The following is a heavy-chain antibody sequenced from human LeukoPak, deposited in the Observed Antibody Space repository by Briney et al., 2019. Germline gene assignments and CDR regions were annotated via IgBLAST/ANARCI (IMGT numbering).Heavy chain of an antibody. CDR1: GFTFSDYY. Sequence: GGSLRLSCAVSGFTFSDYYMSWIRHAPGKGLEWVSYISSSSSYTNYADSVKGRFTISRDNAKNSLYLQMNSLRAEDTAVYYCASVGSTRVRGVIIENWFDPWGQGTLVTVSS. D-gene: IGHD3-10*01. CDR3: ASVGSTRVRGVIIENWFDP. J-gene: IGHJ5*02. CDR2: ISSSSSYT. V-gene: IGHV3-11*03.